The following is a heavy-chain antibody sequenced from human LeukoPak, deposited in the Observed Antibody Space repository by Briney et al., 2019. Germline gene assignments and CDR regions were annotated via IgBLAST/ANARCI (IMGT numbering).Heavy chain of an antibody. CDR2: TYYNSKWYN. CDR3: TRGKYSAFDI. D-gene: IGHD2-21*01. J-gene: IGHJ3*02. CDR1: GDSLFSNNVA. Sequence: SQTLSLTCAISGDSLFSNNVAWNWIRLSPSRGLEWLGGTYYNSKWYNDYAVSVQSRITVNPDTSRNQFSLQLNSVTPDDTAVYYCTRGKYSAFDIWGQGTMVTVSS. V-gene: IGHV6-1*01.